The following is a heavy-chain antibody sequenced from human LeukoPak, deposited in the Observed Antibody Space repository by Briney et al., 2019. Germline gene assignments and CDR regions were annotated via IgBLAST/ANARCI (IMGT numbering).Heavy chain of an antibody. V-gene: IGHV4-39*07. CDR3: AKDKDYGEPLLYYFDY. J-gene: IGHJ4*02. CDR2: IYYSGST. Sequence: SETLSLTCTVSGGSISSSSYYWGWIRQPPGKGLEWIGSIYYSGSTYYNPSLKSRVTISVDTSKNQFSLKLSSVTAADTALYYCAKDKDYGEPLLYYFDYWGQGTLVTVSS. CDR1: GGSISSSSYY. D-gene: IGHD4-17*01.